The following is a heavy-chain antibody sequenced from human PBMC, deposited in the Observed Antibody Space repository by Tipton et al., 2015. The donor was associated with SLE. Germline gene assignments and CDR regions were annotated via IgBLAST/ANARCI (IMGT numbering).Heavy chain of an antibody. V-gene: IGHV5-51*03. J-gene: IGHJ4*02. Sequence: QLVQSGAEVKKSGESLKISCRYSGNIFANYWIGWVRQMSGKGLEWMGIVYPSDSATRYNPSFEDQVTISADESSATAYLQWSSLKASDTAMYYCAMGSGNVYSPFHYWGQAMLVTVSS. CDR2: VYPSDSAT. D-gene: IGHD3-10*01. CDR1: GNIFANYW. CDR3: AMGSGNVYSPFHY.